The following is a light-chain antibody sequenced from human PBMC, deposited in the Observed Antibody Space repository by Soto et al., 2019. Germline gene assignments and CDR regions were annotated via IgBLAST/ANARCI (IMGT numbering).Light chain of an antibody. CDR3: QQYSDSVGT. Sequence: EIVLTQSPGTLSLSPGERATFSCRASQSVSSSYIAWYQQRPGQAPRLLIYAASSRATGIPDRFSGSGSGTDFTLTISRLEPEDFAVYYCQQYSDSVGTFGQGTKVDIK. CDR1: QSVSSSY. CDR2: AAS. J-gene: IGKJ1*01. V-gene: IGKV3-20*01.